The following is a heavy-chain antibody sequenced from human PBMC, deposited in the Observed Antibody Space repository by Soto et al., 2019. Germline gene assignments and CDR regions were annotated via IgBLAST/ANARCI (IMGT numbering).Heavy chain of an antibody. CDR3: ARGDFGGSDGFDL. CDR1: GFTFSSYS. V-gene: IGHV3-48*01. D-gene: IGHD2-15*01. Sequence: EVQLVESGGGLVQPGGSLRLSCAVSGFTFSSYSTAWVRQAPGKGLEWVSYINSGSTVIYYADSVKGRFTISRDNAKDSLYLQMNSLRVEDTALYYCARGDFGGSDGFDLWGQGTMVTVSS. J-gene: IGHJ3*01. CDR2: INSGSTVI.